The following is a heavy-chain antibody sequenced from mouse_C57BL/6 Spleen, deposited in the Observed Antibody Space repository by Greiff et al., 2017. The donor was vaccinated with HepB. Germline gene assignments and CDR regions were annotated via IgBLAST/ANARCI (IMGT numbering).Heavy chain of an antibody. Sequence: EVQLQQSGPELVKPGASVKMSCKASGYTFTDYNMHWVKQSHGKSLEWIGYINPNNGGTSYNQKFKGKATLTVNKSSSTAYMELRSPTSEDSAVYYCARWGNSLAWFAYWGQGTLVTVSA. J-gene: IGHJ3*01. V-gene: IGHV1-22*01. CDR3: ARWGNSLAWFAY. CDR1: GYTFTDYN. D-gene: IGHD3-1*01. CDR2: INPNNGGT.